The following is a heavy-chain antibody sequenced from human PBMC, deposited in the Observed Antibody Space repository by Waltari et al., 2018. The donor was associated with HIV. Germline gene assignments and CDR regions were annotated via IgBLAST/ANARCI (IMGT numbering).Heavy chain of an antibody. CDR3: ARDGHHGVTKRGNAFDL. V-gene: IGHV3-48*03. J-gene: IGHJ3*01. CDR2: ISCSGSTI. D-gene: IGHD2-21*02. Sequence: EVQLVESGGGAVQHGGSLRLPCVASRFHSRHYEMNWVRQAPGKDLEWISYISCSGSTIYYSDSVKGRFTISRDNAKNSLYLRMNYLTAEDTAIYYCARDGHHGVTKRGNAFDLWGQGTMVTVSP. CDR1: RFHSRHYE.